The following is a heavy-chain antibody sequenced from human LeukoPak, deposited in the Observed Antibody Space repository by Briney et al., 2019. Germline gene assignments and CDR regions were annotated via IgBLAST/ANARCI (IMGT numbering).Heavy chain of an antibody. D-gene: IGHD3-10*01. CDR3: AKRGVVIRVILVGFHKEAYYFDS. CDR1: GFTFDDYG. J-gene: IGHJ4*02. CDR2: INRNGDNT. Sequence: GGSLRLSCEASGFTFDDYGMSWVRQVPGKGLEWVSGINRNGDNTDYADSVKGRFTISRDNAKNSHFLQMNSLRVEDTAVYFCAKRGVVIRVILVGFHKEAYYFDSWGQGALVSVSS. V-gene: IGHV3-20*04.